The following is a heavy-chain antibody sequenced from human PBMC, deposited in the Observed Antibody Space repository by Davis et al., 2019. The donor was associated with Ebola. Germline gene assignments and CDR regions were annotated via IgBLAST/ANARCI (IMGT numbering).Heavy chain of an antibody. Sequence: GSLRLSCTVSGGSISSSSYYWGWIRQPPGKGLEWVGYIHDGSANYHPSLKSRVTISVDTSKNQFSLKLTSVTAADTAVYYCARALGLRSGMDVWGQGTTVAVSS. CDR1: GGSISSSSYY. CDR2: IHDGSA. V-gene: IGHV4-61*05. J-gene: IGHJ6*02. D-gene: IGHD1-7*01. CDR3: ARALGLRSGMDV.